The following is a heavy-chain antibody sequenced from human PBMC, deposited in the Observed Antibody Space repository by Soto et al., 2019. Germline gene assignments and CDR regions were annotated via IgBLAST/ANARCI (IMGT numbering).Heavy chain of an antibody. CDR1: GGSISSGGYY. V-gene: IGHV4-31*03. J-gene: IGHJ5*02. CDR3: ARGGPGSGSYYGMSS. Sequence: QVQLQESGPGLVKPSQTLSLTCTVSGGSISSGGYYWSWIRQHPGKGLEWIGYIYYSGSTYYNPSLKGRVTISVDTSKNQFSLKLSSVTAADTAVYYCARGGPGSGSYYGMSSWGQGTLVTVSS. D-gene: IGHD3-10*01. CDR2: IYYSGST.